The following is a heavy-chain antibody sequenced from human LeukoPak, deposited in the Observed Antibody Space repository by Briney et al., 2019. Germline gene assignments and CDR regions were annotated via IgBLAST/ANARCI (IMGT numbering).Heavy chain of an antibody. J-gene: IGHJ4*02. Sequence: ASVKVSCKASGYTFTSYGISWVRQAPGQGLEWMGWISAYNGNTNYAQKLQGRVTMTTDTSTSTAYMELRSLRSDDTAVYYCARDSPFTKNFDWLSIDYWGQGTLVTVSS. V-gene: IGHV1-18*01. CDR1: GYTFTSYG. CDR2: ISAYNGNT. D-gene: IGHD3-9*01. CDR3: ARDSPFTKNFDWLSIDY.